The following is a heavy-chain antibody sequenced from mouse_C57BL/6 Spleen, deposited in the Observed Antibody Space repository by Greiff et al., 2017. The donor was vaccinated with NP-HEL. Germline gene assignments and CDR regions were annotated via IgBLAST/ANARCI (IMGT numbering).Heavy chain of an antibody. CDR3: ARAPYDYSWYFDV. D-gene: IGHD2-4*01. CDR2: ISYSGST. V-gene: IGHV3-1*01. J-gene: IGHJ1*03. CDR1: GYSITSGYD. Sequence: VQLKESGPGMVKPSQSLSLTCTVPGYSITSGYDWHWIRHFPGNKLEWMGYISYSGSTNYNPSLKSRISITHDTSKNHFFLKLNSVTTEDTATYYCARAPYDYSWYFDVWGTGTTVTVSS.